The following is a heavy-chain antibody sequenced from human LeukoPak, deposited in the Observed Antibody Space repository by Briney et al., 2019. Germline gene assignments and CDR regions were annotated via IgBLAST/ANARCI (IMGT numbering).Heavy chain of an antibody. Sequence: ASVKVSCKASGHSHYMHWVRQAPGQGLKWMGIISPSGGSTDYAQKLRGRITMTRDTSTSTVYMDLSSLTSEDTAMYYCATLGDGSSDIDYWGQGTLVTVSS. CDR3: ATLGDGSSDIDY. CDR1: GHSHY. D-gene: IGHD6-13*01. CDR2: ISPSGGST. V-gene: IGHV1-46*04. J-gene: IGHJ4*02.